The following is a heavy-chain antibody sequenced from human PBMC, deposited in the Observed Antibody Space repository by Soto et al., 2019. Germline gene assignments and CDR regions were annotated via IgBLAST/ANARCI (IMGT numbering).Heavy chain of an antibody. CDR3: AGDAYYYGSGSYSWFDP. J-gene: IGHJ5*02. D-gene: IGHD3-10*01. CDR1: GGSFSGYY. Sequence: SETLSLTCAVYGGSFSGYYWSWIRQPPGKGLEWIGEINHSGSTNYNPSLKSRVTISVDTSKNQFSLKLSSVTAADTAVYYCAGDAYYYGSGSYSWFDPWGQGTLVTVSS. CDR2: INHSGST. V-gene: IGHV4-34*01.